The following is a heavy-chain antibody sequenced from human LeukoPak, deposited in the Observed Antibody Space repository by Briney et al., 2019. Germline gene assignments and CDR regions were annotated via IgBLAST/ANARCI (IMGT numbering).Heavy chain of an antibody. D-gene: IGHD6-13*01. Sequence: ASVKVSCKASGYTFISYAMNWVRQAPGQGLEWMGWINTNTGNPTYAQGFTGRFVFSLDTSVSTAYLQISSLKAEDTAVYYCARGVAAAGTDWFDPWGQGTLVTVSS. J-gene: IGHJ5*02. CDR3: ARGVAAAGTDWFDP. CDR2: INTNTGNP. CDR1: GYTFISYA. V-gene: IGHV7-4-1*02.